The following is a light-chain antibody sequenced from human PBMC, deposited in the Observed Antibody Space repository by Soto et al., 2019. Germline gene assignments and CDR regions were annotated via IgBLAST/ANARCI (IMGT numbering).Light chain of an antibody. V-gene: IGKV3-11*01. J-gene: IGKJ2*01. CDR2: DAT. CDR1: QSVSGY. Sequence: EVLLTQSPVTLSLSPGERATLSCRASQSVSGYLSWYQQKPGHAPRLLIFDATNRATGVPARFSGSASGTDFILTISSLEPEDFAVYYCQQRDSGPPYNFGQGTRLEIK. CDR3: QQRDSGPPYN.